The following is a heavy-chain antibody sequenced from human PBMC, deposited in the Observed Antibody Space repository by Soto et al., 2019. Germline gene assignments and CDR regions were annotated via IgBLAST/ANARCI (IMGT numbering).Heavy chain of an antibody. V-gene: IGHV3-23*01. D-gene: IGHD2-2*02. CDR3: AKGGYCSSTSCYTFLYYYYGMDV. CDR2: ISGSGGST. J-gene: IGHJ6*02. CDR1: GFTFSSYA. Sequence: GGSLRLSCAASGFTFSSYAMSWVRQAPGKGLEWVSAISGSGGSTYYADSVKGRFTISRDNSKNTLYLQMNSLRAEDTAVYYCAKGGYCSSTSCYTFLYYYYGMDVWGQGTTVTVSS.